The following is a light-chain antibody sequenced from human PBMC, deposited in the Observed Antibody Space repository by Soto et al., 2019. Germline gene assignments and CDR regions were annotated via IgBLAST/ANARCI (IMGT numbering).Light chain of an antibody. CDR1: QGISNY. V-gene: IGKV1-16*02. J-gene: IGKJ5*01. Sequence: DIQMTQSPSSLSASVGDRVTITCRASQGISNYLAWSQQKPGKAPKSLIYDASSLRSGVPSKFSGSGFGTEFTLTISSLQPEDFATYYCQQYSTYPITFGHGTRLEIK. CDR2: DAS. CDR3: QQYSTYPIT.